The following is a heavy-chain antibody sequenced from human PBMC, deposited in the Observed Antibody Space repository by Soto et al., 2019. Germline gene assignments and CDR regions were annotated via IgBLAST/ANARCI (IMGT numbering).Heavy chain of an antibody. Sequence: VSVKVSCKASGYTFTSYDINWVRQATGQGLEWMGWMSPNSGNTGYAQKFQGRVTMTRNTSISTAYMELSSLRSEDTAVYYCATEREWLRPNYYYYGMEVWGQGTTVTVSS. V-gene: IGHV1-8*01. CDR3: ATEREWLRPNYYYYGMEV. D-gene: IGHD5-12*01. J-gene: IGHJ6*02. CDR2: MSPNSGNT. CDR1: GYTFTSYD.